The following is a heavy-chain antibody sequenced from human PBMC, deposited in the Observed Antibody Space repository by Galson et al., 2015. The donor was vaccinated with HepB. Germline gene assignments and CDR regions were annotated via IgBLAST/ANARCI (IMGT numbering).Heavy chain of an antibody. J-gene: IGHJ4*02. CDR2: IDPSDSST. Sequence: QSGAEVKKPGESLRISCQGSGYKFSTYWIIWVRQTPDKGLKWMGRIDPSDSSTNYSPSFQGHITISADKSFSTAYLQWSSLKASDTAIYYCARRAAAGSFDSWGQGTLVTVSS. CDR1: GYKFSTYW. V-gene: IGHV5-10-1*01. CDR3: ARRAAAGSFDS. D-gene: IGHD6-13*01.